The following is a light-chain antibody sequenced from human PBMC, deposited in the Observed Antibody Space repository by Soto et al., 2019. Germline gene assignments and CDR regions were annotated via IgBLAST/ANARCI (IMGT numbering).Light chain of an antibody. Sequence: QSVLTQPASVSGSPGQSITISCTGSSSDVGGYNYVSWYQQHHPGKAPKLMIYDVSNRPSGVSNRFSGSKSGNTASLTISGLQAEDEADYYCSSYTTSSTVVFGGGTQRTVL. CDR2: DVS. V-gene: IGLV2-14*03. J-gene: IGLJ2*01. CDR1: SSDVGGYNY. CDR3: SSYTTSSTVV.